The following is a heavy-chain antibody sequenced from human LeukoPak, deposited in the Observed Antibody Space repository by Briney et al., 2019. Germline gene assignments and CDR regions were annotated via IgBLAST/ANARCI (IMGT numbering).Heavy chain of an antibody. J-gene: IGHJ3*01. D-gene: IGHD5-24*01. CDR3: AMKAVPRPRLHDAFDF. CDR2: ISGSASST. V-gene: IGHV3-23*01. Sequence: GGSLRLSCAASEFIVSINYMTWVRQVPGKGLEWVSAISGSASSTYHADSVEGRFTISRDNSKNTLYLQMNSLRADDTAVYYCAMKAVPRPRLHDAFDFWGQGAVVSVSS. CDR1: EFIVSINY.